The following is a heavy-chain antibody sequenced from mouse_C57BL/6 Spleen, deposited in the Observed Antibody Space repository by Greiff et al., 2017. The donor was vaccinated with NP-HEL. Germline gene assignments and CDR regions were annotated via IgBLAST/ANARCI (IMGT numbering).Heavy chain of an antibody. CDR2: IDPSDSYT. CDR1: GYTFTSYW. Sequence: QVQLQQPGAELVKPGASVKLSCKASGYTFTSYWMQWVKQRPGQGLEWIGEIDPSDSYTNYNQKFKGKATLTVDTSSSTAYMQLSSLTSEDSAVYYCARGDDGYFSWVAYWGQGTLVTVSA. J-gene: IGHJ3*01. V-gene: IGHV1-50*01. CDR3: ARGDDGYFSWVAY. D-gene: IGHD2-3*01.